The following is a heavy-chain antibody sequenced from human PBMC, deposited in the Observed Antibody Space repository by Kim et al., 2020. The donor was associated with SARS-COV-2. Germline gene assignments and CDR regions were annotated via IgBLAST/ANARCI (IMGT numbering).Heavy chain of an antibody. D-gene: IGHD3-10*01. V-gene: IGHV4-34*01. J-gene: IGHJ4*02. CDR2: INHSGST. Sequence: SETLSLTCAVYGGSFSGYYWSWIRQPPGKGLEWIGEINHSGSTNYNPSLKSRVTISVDTSKNQFSLKLSSVTAADTAVYYCARGAYYYGSGSYLPVRRYFDYWGQGTLVTVSS. CDR1: GGSFSGYY. CDR3: ARGAYYYGSGSYLPVRRYFDY.